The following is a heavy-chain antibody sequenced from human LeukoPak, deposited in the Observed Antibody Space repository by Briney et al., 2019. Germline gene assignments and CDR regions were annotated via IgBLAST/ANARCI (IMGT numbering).Heavy chain of an antibody. D-gene: IGHD5-12*01. Sequence: GGSLRLSCTASGFTFSSYSMNWVRQAPGKGLEWVSSISGKSYYIYYGDSVKGRFTISRDNAKNSLYLQMNSLRVEDTGVYYCARSGSHRNSGYDYWGQGTLVTVSS. CDR2: ISGKSYYI. J-gene: IGHJ4*02. CDR1: GFTFSSYS. CDR3: ARSGSHRNSGYDY. V-gene: IGHV3-21*01.